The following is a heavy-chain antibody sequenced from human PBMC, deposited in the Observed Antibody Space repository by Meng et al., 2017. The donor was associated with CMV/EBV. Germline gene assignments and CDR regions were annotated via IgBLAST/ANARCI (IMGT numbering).Heavy chain of an antibody. V-gene: IGHV3-20*04. CDR3: ARVLSGAIDY. CDR2: INGNGGST. Sequence: SCAASVFTFDDYGMTWVRQAPGKGLEWVYGINGNGGSTDYADSVKGRFTISRDNAKNSLYLQMNSLRAEDTALYYCARVLSGAIDYWGQGTLVTV. CDR1: VFTFDDYG. D-gene: IGHD7-27*01. J-gene: IGHJ4*02.